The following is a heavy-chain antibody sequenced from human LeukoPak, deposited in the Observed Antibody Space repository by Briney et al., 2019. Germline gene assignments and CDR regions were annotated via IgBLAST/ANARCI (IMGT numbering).Heavy chain of an antibody. CDR2: ISYDGSNK. J-gene: IGHJ4*02. CDR1: GFTFSSYG. CDR3: AKDPAALRYFDWLLSRSYFDY. D-gene: IGHD3-9*01. V-gene: IGHV3-30*18. Sequence: GRSLRLSCAASGFTFSSYGVHWVRQAPGKGLEWVAVISYDGSNKYYADSVKGRFTISRDNSKNTLYLQMNSLRAEDTAVYYCAKDPAALRYFDWLLSRSYFDYWGQGTLVTVSS.